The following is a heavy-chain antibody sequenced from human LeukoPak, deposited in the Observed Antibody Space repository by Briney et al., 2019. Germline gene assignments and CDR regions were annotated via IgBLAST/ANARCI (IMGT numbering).Heavy chain of an antibody. Sequence: GGSLRLSCAASGFSFSRYEMNWVRQAPGKGLEWVSSLSSSSSYIYYADSVKGRFTISRDNAKNSLYPQMNSLRAEDTAVYYCARGGSSGPQGAFDIWGQGTMVTVSS. CDR1: GFSFSRYE. V-gene: IGHV3-21*01. D-gene: IGHD6-19*01. CDR2: LSSSSSYI. J-gene: IGHJ3*02. CDR3: ARGGSSGPQGAFDI.